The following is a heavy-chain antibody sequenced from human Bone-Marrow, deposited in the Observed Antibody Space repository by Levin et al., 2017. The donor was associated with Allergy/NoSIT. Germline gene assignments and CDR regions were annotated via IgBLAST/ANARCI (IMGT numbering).Heavy chain of an antibody. CDR3: ARDSVSGSGSTDY. CDR1: GFTFNTYW. V-gene: IGHV3-74*01. D-gene: IGHD3-10*01. J-gene: IGHJ4*02. CDR2: INTVGSTT. Sequence: SGESLKISCATSGFTFNTYWMHWVRQAPGKGLVWVSRINTVGSTTNYVDSVKGRFTISRDHAKNTLYLQMNSLRAEDTAVYYCARDSVSGSGSTDYWGQGTLVTVSS.